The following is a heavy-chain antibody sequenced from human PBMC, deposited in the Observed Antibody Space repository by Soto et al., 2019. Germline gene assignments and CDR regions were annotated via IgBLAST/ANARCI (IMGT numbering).Heavy chain of an antibody. Sequence: PSESLCLTCTVSRDSLTGGSISSATYFWGWISQPPGKGLVWIASFFIGGNTYYNPSLKSRVTTSVDTFKNQFSLKLSSVTAADTAVYYCARGSHLAITMVRGVREARFDYWGQGTLVTVS. CDR3: ARGSHLAITMVRGVREARFDY. J-gene: IGHJ4*02. CDR1: RDSLTGGSISSATYF. V-gene: IGHV4-39*01. D-gene: IGHD3-10*01. CDR2: FFIGGNT.